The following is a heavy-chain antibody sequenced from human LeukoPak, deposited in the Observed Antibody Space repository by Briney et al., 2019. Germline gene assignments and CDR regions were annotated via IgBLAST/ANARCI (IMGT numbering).Heavy chain of an antibody. Sequence: AASVKVSCKASGYTFTGYYMHWVRQAPGQGLEWMGWINPNSGGTNYAQKFQGRVTMTRDTSISTAYMELSRLRSDDTAVYYCARGHYCGGDCLDYWGQGTLVTVSS. CDR3: ARGHYCGGDCLDY. CDR1: GYTFTGYY. V-gene: IGHV1-2*02. J-gene: IGHJ4*02. D-gene: IGHD2-21*01. CDR2: INPNSGGT.